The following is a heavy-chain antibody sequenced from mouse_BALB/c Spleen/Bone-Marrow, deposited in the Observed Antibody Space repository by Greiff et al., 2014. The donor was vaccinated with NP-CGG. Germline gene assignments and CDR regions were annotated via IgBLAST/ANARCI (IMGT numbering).Heavy chain of an antibody. V-gene: IGHV3-1*02. J-gene: IGHJ4*01. CDR2: IHYSGRT. CDR3: TRDDYDVMDY. CDR1: GYSITSGYS. Sequence: VQLQQPGPDLVKPSQSLSLTCTVTGYSITSGYSWHWIRQFPENKLEWMGYIHYSGRTNYNPSLKSRISITRDTSKNQFFLQLNSVTTEDTATYYCTRDDYDVMDYWGQGTSVTVSS.